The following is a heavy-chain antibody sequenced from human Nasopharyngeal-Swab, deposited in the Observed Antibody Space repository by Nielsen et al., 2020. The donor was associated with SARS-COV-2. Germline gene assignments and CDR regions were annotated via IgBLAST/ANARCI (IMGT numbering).Heavy chain of an antibody. J-gene: IGHJ4*02. D-gene: IGHD4-17*01. V-gene: IGHV4-39*01. Sequence: WIRQPPGKGLEWIGSIYYSGSTYYNPSLKSRVTISVDTSKNQFSLKLSSVTAVDTAVYYCASHDYGDYGVVDYWDQGTLVTVSS. CDR3: ASHDYGDYGVVDY. CDR2: IYYSGST.